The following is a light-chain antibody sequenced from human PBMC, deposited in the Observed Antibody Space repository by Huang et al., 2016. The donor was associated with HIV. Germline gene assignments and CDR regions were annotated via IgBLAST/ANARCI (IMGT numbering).Light chain of an antibody. J-gene: IGKJ1*01. CDR3: QQYGSSPRT. CDR1: QSLSSNY. CDR2: GAS. Sequence: EIVLTQSPGTLSLSPGARATLSCRASQSLSSNYLAWYQQKPGQAPRPLMYGASNRATSIPDRFSGSGAGTDFTLSISRLEPEDFAVYYCQQYGSSPRTFGQGTKVEVK. V-gene: IGKV3-20*01.